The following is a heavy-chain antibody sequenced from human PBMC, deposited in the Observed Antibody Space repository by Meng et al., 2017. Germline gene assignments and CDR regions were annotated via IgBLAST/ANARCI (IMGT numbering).Heavy chain of an antibody. D-gene: IGHD1-26*01. J-gene: IGHJ4*02. CDR1: GDSDSSNSAA. CDR2: AYYRSKWYH. Sequence: QIRPPQSGPGLVKPSQTLSLICAISGDSDSSNSAAWNWIWQSPSRGLEWLGRAYYRSKWYHDYAESVKSRISIDPDTSKNQFSLQLRSVTPEDSAVYYCARGSYSFDSWGQRTLVTVSS. CDR3: ARGSYSFDS. V-gene: IGHV6-1*01.